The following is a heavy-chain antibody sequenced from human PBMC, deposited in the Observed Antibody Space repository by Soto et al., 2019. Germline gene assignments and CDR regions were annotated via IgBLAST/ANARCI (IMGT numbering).Heavy chain of an antibody. CDR3: ARVSGIAAAGPGWFDP. CDR2: ISSSSSYI. D-gene: IGHD6-13*01. Sequence: GGSLRLSCAASGFTFSSYSMNWVRQAPGKGLEWVSSISSSSSYIYYADSVKGRFTISRDNAKNSLYLQMNSLRAEDTAVYYCARVSGIAAAGPGWFDPWGQGTLVTAPQ. CDR1: GFTFSSYS. J-gene: IGHJ5*02. V-gene: IGHV3-21*01.